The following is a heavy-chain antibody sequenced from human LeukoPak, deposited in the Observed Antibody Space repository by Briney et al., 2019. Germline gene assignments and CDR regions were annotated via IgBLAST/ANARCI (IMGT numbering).Heavy chain of an antibody. Sequence: PGGSLRLSCTASGFLFSDFAINWFRQAPGQGLKWVGFIRSKDYGGTTEYAASVKGRFTISRDESKSIAYLQMNSLKTEDTAVYYCTRGQEGNYYYFGMDVWGHGTTVTVSS. J-gene: IGHJ6*02. CDR3: TRGQEGNYYYFGMDV. V-gene: IGHV3-49*03. CDR1: GFLFSDFA. CDR2: IRSKDYGGTT.